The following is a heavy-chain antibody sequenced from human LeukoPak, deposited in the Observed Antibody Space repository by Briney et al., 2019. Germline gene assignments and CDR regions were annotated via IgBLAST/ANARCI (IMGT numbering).Heavy chain of an antibody. CDR1: GGSISTSNYY. Sequence: SETLSLTCTVSGGSISTSNYYWGWIRQPPGKGLEWIGNIFYSGSTYYSPSVKSRVTISLDTSRNQFSLKLSSVAAADTAVYYCARGIPYFTIFGVVTQTTDWFDPWGQGTLVTVSS. V-gene: IGHV4-39*07. D-gene: IGHD3-3*01. J-gene: IGHJ5*02. CDR2: IFYSGST. CDR3: ARGIPYFTIFGVVTQTTDWFDP.